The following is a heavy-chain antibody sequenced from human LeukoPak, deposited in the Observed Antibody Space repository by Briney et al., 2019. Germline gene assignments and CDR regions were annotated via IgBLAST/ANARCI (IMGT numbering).Heavy chain of an antibody. CDR1: GFTFSSYS. V-gene: IGHV3-21*04. CDR3: ARDARYYYYMDV. CDR2: ISSSSSYI. J-gene: IGHJ6*03. Sequence: GGSLRLSCAASGFTFSSYSMNWVRQAPGKGLEWVSSISSSSSYIYYADSVKGRFTISRDNSKNTLYLQMNSLRAEDTAVYYCARDARYYYYMDVWGQGTMVTVSS.